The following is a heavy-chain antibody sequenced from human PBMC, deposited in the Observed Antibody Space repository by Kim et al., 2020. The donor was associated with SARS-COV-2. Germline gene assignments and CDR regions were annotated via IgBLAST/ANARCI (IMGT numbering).Heavy chain of an antibody. Sequence: GGPNYNPSLKSRVVISLDTSKNQFSLKVNSVTAADTAVYYCARLLQRKFDYWGQGTLVTVSS. CDR3: ARLLQRKFDY. V-gene: IGHV4-59*01. D-gene: IGHD6-25*01. J-gene: IGHJ4*02. CDR2: GGP.